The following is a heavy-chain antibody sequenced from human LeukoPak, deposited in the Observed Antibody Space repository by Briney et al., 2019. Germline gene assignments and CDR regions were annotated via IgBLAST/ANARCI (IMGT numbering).Heavy chain of an antibody. CDR2: ISGSGGST. Sequence: GGSLRLSCAASGFTFSSYAMSWVRQAPGKGLEWVSAISGSGGSTYYADSVKGRFTISRDNSKNTLYPQMNSLRAEDTAVYYCAKDIVVVVAASSIWGQGTMVTVSS. D-gene: IGHD2-15*01. J-gene: IGHJ3*02. CDR3: AKDIVVVVAASSI. V-gene: IGHV3-23*01. CDR1: GFTFSSYA.